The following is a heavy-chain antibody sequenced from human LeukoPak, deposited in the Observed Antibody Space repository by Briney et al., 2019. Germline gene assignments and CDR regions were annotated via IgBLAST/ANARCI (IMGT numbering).Heavy chain of an antibody. CDR2: ISGSGANT. Sequence: PGGSLRLSCAASGFTFSSYAMSWVRQAPGKGLEWVSGISGSGANTYCADSVKGRSTISRDNSKNTLYLQMNSLRGEDTAVYYCAKRTSSWNFDCWGQGTLVTVSS. D-gene: IGHD6-13*01. CDR3: AKRTSSWNFDC. V-gene: IGHV3-23*01. CDR1: GFTFSSYA. J-gene: IGHJ4*02.